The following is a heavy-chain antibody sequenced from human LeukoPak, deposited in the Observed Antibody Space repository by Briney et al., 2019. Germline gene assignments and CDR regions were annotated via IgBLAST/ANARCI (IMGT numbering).Heavy chain of an antibody. J-gene: IGHJ4*02. D-gene: IGHD6-19*01. CDR1: GFSLSTSGAG. V-gene: IGHV2-5*02. CDR3: AHSTAVAERVSDFDY. CDR2: IYWDDDK. Sequence: SGPTLVKPTQTLTLTCTFSGFSLSTSGAGVGWIRQPPGKALEWLALIYWDDDKRYSPSLKSRLTITKDTSKNQVVLTMTNMGPVDTATYYCAHSTAVAERVSDFDYWGQGTLVTVSS.